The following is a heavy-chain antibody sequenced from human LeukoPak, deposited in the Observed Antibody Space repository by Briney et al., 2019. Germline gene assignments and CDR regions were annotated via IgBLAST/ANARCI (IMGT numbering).Heavy chain of an antibody. CDR3: ASRFGYPTRRDY. D-gene: IGHD3-10*01. Sequence: SETLSLTCAVYGGSFSGYYWSWIRQPPGKGLEWIGEINHSGSTNYNPSLKSRVTISVNTSKNQFSLKLSSVTAADTAVYYCASRFGYPTRRDYWGQGTLVTVSS. CDR2: INHSGST. CDR1: GGSFSGYY. J-gene: IGHJ4*02. V-gene: IGHV4-34*01.